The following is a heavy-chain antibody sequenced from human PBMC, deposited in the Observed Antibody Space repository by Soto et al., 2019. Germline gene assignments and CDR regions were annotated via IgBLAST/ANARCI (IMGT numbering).Heavy chain of an antibody. J-gene: IGHJ6*02. CDR3: ARARAFFGVVIHYYYYYGMDV. CDR1: GGSISNSSYY. V-gene: IGHV4-39*07. D-gene: IGHD3-3*01. CDR2: INHSGST. Sequence: SETLSLTCTASGGSISNSSYYWSWIRQPPGKGLEWIGEINHSGSTNYNPSLKSRVTISVDTSKNQFSLKLSSVTAADTAVYYCARARAFFGVVIHYYYYYGMDVWGQGTTVTVSS.